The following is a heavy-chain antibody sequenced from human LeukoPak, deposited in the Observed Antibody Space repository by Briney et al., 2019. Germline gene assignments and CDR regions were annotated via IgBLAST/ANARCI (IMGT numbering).Heavy chain of an antibody. Sequence: ASVKVSCKASGYTSTSYGISWVRQAPGQGLEWMGWISAYNGNTNYAQKLQGRVTMTTDTSTSTAYMELRSLRSDDTAVYYCARVWVAAAGTLVEEGDYWGQGTLVTVSS. V-gene: IGHV1-18*01. CDR1: GYTSTSYG. D-gene: IGHD6-13*01. CDR3: ARVWVAAAGTLVEEGDY. J-gene: IGHJ4*02. CDR2: ISAYNGNT.